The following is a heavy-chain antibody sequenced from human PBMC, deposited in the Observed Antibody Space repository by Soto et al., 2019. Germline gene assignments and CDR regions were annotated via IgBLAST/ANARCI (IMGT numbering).Heavy chain of an antibody. J-gene: IGHJ4*02. CDR1: GFIFKMYW. D-gene: IGHD3-10*01. V-gene: IGHV3-74*01. CDR3: TRGPRPISTGTGAY. CDR2: IYNDGSYT. Sequence: GGSLRLSCAASGFIFKMYWMHWVRQTPGKGLVWISRIYNDGSYTDYADSVRGRFTIPRDNVNDTLYLQMNNLRAEDSGLYYCTRGPRPISTGTGAYWGQGTQGTVSS.